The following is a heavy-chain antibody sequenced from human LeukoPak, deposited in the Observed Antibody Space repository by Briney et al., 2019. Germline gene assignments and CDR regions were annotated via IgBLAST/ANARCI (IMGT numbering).Heavy chain of an antibody. V-gene: IGHV1-2*02. CDR1: GYTFTSYY. J-gene: IGHJ4*02. D-gene: IGHD3-22*01. Sequence: ASVKVSCKASGYTFTSYYMHWVRQAPGQGLEWMGWINPNSGGTNYAQKFQGRVTMTRDTSISTAYMELSRLRSDGTAVYYCARGAFTMIAAVVGWGQGTLVTVSS. CDR2: INPNSGGT. CDR3: ARGAFTMIAAVVG.